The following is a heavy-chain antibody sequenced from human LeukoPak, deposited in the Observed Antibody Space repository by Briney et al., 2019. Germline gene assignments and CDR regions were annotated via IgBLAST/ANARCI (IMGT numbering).Heavy chain of an antibody. Sequence: GGSLRLSCAASGFTFSSYSMNWVRQAPGKGLEWVSSISSSSSYTYYADSVKGRFTISRDNAKNSLYLQMNSLRAEDTAVYYCARDGLRIQLWSSVPDYWGQGTLVTVSS. D-gene: IGHD5-18*01. V-gene: IGHV3-21*01. CDR1: GFTFSSYS. CDR2: ISSSSSYT. J-gene: IGHJ4*02. CDR3: ARDGLRIQLWSSVPDY.